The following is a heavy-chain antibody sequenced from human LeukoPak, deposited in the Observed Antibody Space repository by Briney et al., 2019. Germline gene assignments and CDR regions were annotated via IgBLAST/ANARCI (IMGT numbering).Heavy chain of an antibody. V-gene: IGHV3-66*01. CDR3: ARDRPYYDSSGYYKNYYYYGMDV. D-gene: IGHD3-22*01. J-gene: IGHJ6*02. CDR2: IYSGGST. CDR1: GFTFDDYG. Sequence: PGGSLRLSCAASGFTFDDYGMSWVRQAPGKGLEWVSVIYSGGSTYYADSVKGRFTISRDNSKNTLYLQMNSLRAEDTAVYYCARDRPYYDSSGYYKNYYYYGMDVWGQGTTVTVSS.